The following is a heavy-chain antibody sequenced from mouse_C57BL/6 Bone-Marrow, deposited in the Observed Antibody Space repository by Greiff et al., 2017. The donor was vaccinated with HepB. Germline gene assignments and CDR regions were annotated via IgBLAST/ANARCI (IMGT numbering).Heavy chain of an antibody. V-gene: IGHV1-55*01. D-gene: IGHD1-1*01. CDR3: ARPYYYGSSLPYAMDY. CDR2: IYPGSGST. Sequence: QVQLQQPGAELVKPGASVKMSFKASGYTFTSYWITWVKQRPGQGLEWIGDIYPGSGSTNYNEKFKSKATLTVDTSSSTAYMQLSSLTSEDSAVYYCARPYYYGSSLPYAMDYWGQGTSVTVSS. CDR1: GYTFTSYW. J-gene: IGHJ4*01.